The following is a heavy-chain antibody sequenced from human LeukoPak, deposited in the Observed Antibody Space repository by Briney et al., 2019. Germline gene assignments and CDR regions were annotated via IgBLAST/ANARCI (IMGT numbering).Heavy chain of an antibody. J-gene: IGHJ4*02. D-gene: IGHD4-23*01. CDR3: ARDYGGSSPFDY. CDR2: ISGSGGST. V-gene: IGHV3-23*01. Sequence: GGTLRLSCAASGFTFSSYGMSWVRQAPGKGLEWVSAISGSGGSTYYADSVKGRFTISRDNSKNTLYLHMNSLRAEDTAVYYCARDYGGSSPFDYWGQGTLVTVSS. CDR1: GFTFSSYG.